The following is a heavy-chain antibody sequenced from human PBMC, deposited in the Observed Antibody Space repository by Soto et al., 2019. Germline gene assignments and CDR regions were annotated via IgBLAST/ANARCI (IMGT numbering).Heavy chain of an antibody. CDR2: IQSGGTT. CDR1: GFTVSSKD. CDR3: ALDDALCDGVRCDEVPLDV. D-gene: IGHD2-21*01. V-gene: IGHV3-66*01. Sequence: EVQLVESGGALVQPGGSLRLSCAASGFTVSSKDMSWVRQAPGKGLEWVSIIQSGGTTYYADSVKGRFTISRDTSENTLHLQMGSERADEPAVYYVALDDALCDGVRCDEVPLDVWGQGTTVTVSS. J-gene: IGHJ6*02.